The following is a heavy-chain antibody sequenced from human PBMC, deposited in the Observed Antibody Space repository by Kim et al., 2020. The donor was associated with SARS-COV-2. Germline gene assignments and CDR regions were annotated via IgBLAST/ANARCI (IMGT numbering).Heavy chain of an antibody. CDR2: IYYSGST. CDR1: GGSISSSSYY. V-gene: IGHV4-39*01. D-gene: IGHD3-22*01. J-gene: IGHJ4*02. CDR3: ARGYDSSGYYPSYFDY. Sequence: SETLSLTCTVSGGSISSSSYYWGWIRQPPGKGLEWIGSIYYSGSTYYNPSLKSRVTISVDTSKNQFSLKLSSVTAADTAVYYCARGYDSSGYYPSYFDYWGQGTLVTVSS.